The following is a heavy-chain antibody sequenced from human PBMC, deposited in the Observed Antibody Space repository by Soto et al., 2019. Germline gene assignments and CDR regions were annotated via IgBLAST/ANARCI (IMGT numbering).Heavy chain of an antibody. CDR2: INPNSGGT. CDR1: GYTFTGYY. D-gene: IGHD3-10*01. J-gene: IGHJ4*02. CDR3: ARGSLWFGELLPNVIDY. V-gene: IGHV1-2*02. Sequence: ASVKVSCKASGYTFTGYYMHWVRQAPGQGLEWMGWINPNSGGTNYAQKFQGRVTMTRDTSISTAYMELSRLRADDTAVYYCARGSLWFGELLPNVIDYWGQGTRVTVS.